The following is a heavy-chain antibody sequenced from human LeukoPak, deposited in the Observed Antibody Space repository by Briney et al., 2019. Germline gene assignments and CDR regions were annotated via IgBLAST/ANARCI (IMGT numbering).Heavy chain of an antibody. V-gene: IGHV1-18*01. D-gene: IGHD2-2*01. CDR1: GYTFTSYG. CDR3: ARYCSSTSCWDSFDY. Sequence: ASVKVSCKASGYTFTSYGISWVRQAPGQGLEWMGWISAYNGNTNYAQKLQGRVTMTTDTSTSTAYMELRSLRSDDTAVYYCARYCSSTSCWDSFDYWGQGTLVTVSS. CDR2: ISAYNGNT. J-gene: IGHJ4*02.